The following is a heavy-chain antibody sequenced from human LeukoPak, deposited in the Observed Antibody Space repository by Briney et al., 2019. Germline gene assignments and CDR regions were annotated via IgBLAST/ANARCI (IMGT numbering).Heavy chain of an antibody. J-gene: IGHJ4*02. CDR1: GGTFSSYT. CDR3: AMGVVVPEYYFDY. D-gene: IGHD2-2*01. Sequence: SVKVSCKASGGTFSSYTISWVRQAPGQGLEWMGRIIPILGIANYAQKFQGRVTITADKSTSTAYMELSSLRSEDTAVYYCAMGVVVPEYYFDYWGQGTLSPSPQ. CDR2: IIPILGIA. V-gene: IGHV1-69*02.